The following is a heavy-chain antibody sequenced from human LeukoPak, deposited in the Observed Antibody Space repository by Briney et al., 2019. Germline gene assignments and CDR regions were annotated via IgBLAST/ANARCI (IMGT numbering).Heavy chain of an antibody. Sequence: SETLSLTCAVSGGPISSGGYSWSWIRQPPGKGLEWIGYIYYSGSTYYNPSLKSRVTISVDTSKNQFSLKLSSVTAADTAVYYCARITMVRGVLDYWGQGTLVTVSS. CDR2: IYYSGST. J-gene: IGHJ4*02. CDR1: GGPISSGGYS. V-gene: IGHV4-30-4*07. CDR3: ARITMVRGVLDY. D-gene: IGHD3-10*01.